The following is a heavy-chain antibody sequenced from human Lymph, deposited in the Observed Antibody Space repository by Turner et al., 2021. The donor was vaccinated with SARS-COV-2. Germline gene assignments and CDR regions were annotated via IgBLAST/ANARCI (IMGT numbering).Heavy chain of an antibody. CDR1: GFTFSSSA. CDR3: AVPYCSGGTCSDGVDI. V-gene: IGHV1-58*01. Sequence: QMQLLQSGPEVKKPGTSAKVSCKASGFTFSSSAVQWVRQARGQRREWRGWIVFVSCNTNYAQKFQERVTITRDMSTITAYMNLSSLSSEDAAVCYCAVPYCSGGTCSDGVDIWGQGTMVTVSS. CDR2: IVFVSCNT. J-gene: IGHJ3*02. D-gene: IGHD2-15*01.